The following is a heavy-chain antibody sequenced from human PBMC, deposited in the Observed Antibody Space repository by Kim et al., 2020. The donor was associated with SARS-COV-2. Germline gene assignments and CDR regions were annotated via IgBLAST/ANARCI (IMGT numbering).Heavy chain of an antibody. CDR3: ARGGFHVTMVRGVTIDY. Sequence: GGSLRLSCAASGFTFSSYWMSWVRQAPGKGLEWVANIKQDGSERYYVDSVKGRFTISRDNAKNSLYLQMNSLRAEETAVYYCARGGFHVTMVRGVTIDYWGQGTLVTVSS. CDR1: GFTFSSYW. V-gene: IGHV3-7*01. CDR2: IKQDGSER. J-gene: IGHJ4*02. D-gene: IGHD3-10*01.